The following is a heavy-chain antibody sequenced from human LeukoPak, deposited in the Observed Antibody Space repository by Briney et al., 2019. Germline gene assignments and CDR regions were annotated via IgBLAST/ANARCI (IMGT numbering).Heavy chain of an antibody. D-gene: IGHD6-13*01. J-gene: IGHJ4*02. CDR2: INSDGSGR. CDR1: GFTFSNYW. Sequence: GGSLRLSCAASGFTFSNYWMHWVRQAPGKGLVWVSRINSDGSGRNYADSVKGRFTISSDNAKNTLYLQMNSLRVEDTAVYYCASASSHRIAAGGDYWGQGTLVTVSS. CDR3: ASASSHRIAAGGDY. V-gene: IGHV3-74*01.